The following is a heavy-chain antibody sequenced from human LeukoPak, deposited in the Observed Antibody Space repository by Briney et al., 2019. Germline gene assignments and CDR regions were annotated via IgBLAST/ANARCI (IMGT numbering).Heavy chain of an antibody. Sequence: PWETLSLTCAVYGGSFSGYYWNWIRQPPGKGLEWIGEINDSGNTNYNPSLKSRVTLSVDTTKNQFSLKLSSVTAADSAIYYCARGLGDSGYDFLVYWGQGSLVTVSS. CDR3: ARGLGDSGYDFLVY. V-gene: IGHV4-34*01. CDR1: GGSFSGYY. J-gene: IGHJ4*02. D-gene: IGHD5-12*01. CDR2: INDSGNT.